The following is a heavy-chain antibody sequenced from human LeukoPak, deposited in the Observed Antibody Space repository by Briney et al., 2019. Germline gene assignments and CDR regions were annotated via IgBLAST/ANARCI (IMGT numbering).Heavy chain of an antibody. D-gene: IGHD2-15*01. Sequence: PGRSLRLSCAASGFTFSSYGMYWVRQAPGKGLEWVAVISYDGSNKYYADSVKGRFTISRDNSKNTLYLQMNSLRAEDTAVYYCAKERLYCSGGSCSRIYYYYGMDVWGQGTTVTVSS. V-gene: IGHV3-30*18. J-gene: IGHJ6*02. CDR1: GFTFSSYG. CDR3: AKERLYCSGGSCSRIYYYYGMDV. CDR2: ISYDGSNK.